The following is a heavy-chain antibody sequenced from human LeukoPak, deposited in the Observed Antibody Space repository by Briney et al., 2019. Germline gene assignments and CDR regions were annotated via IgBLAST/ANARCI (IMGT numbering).Heavy chain of an antibody. CDR1: GFTFSSYG. D-gene: IGHD3-22*01. V-gene: IGHV3-23*01. Sequence: GGSLRLSCAASGFTFSSYGMSWVRQAPGKGLEWVSAISGSGGSTYYADSVKGRFTISRDNSKNTLYLQMNSLRAEDTAVYYCAKDFYDSSGYYHLFDYWGQGILVTVSS. CDR2: ISGSGGST. CDR3: AKDFYDSSGYYHLFDY. J-gene: IGHJ4*02.